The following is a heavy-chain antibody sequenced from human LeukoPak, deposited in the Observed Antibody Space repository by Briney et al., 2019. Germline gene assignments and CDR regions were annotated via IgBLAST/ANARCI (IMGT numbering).Heavy chain of an antibody. V-gene: IGHV3-21*01. CDR1: GFTFSSYS. D-gene: IGHD1-14*01. CDR2: ISSSSSYT. Sequence: GGSLRLSCAASGFTFSSYSMNWVRQAPGKGLEWVSSISSSSSYTYYADSVKGRFTISRDNAKNSLYLQMNSLRAEDTAVYYCARETDNTWAYAFDIWGQGTMVTVSS. J-gene: IGHJ3*02. CDR3: ARETDNTWAYAFDI.